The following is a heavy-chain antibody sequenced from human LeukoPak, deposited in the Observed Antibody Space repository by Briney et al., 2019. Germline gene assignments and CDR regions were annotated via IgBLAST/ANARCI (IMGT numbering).Heavy chain of an antibody. J-gene: IGHJ4*02. D-gene: IGHD1-26*01. Sequence: GGSLRLSCVASGFTFTDYTMNWVRQAPGKGLEWVSYISSSGSAKYYADSVQGRFTISRDNAKNSVYLQMNSLRAEDTAVYYCARGSQWDLLGSCDYWGQGILVTVSS. CDR3: ARGSQWDLLGSCDY. CDR2: ISSSGSAK. CDR1: GFTFTDYT. V-gene: IGHV3-48*04.